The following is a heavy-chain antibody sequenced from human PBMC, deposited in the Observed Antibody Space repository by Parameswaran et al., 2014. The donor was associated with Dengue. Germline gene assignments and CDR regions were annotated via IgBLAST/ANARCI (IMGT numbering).Heavy chain of an antibody. CDR2: ISSDSSYI. D-gene: IGHD4-17*01. CDR3: ARQTTVTNSFDY. V-gene: IGHV3-21*01. J-gene: IGHJ4*02. Sequence: KWIRQPPGKGLEWVSSISSDSSYIYYADSVKGRFTISRDNAKNSLYLQMNSLRAEDRAVYYCARQTTVTNSFDYWGQGTLVTVSS.